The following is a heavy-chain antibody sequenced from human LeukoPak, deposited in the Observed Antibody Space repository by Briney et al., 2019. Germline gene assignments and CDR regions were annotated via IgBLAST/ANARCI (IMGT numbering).Heavy chain of an antibody. Sequence: GGSLRLSCAASGFTFSSYAMSWVRQAPGKGLEWVSAISGSGGSTYYADSVKGRFTISRDNSKNTLYLQMNSLRAEDTAVYYCAKDLKHYYDSSGPGVWSQGTLVTVSS. CDR3: AKDLKHYYDSSGPGV. CDR1: GFTFSSYA. D-gene: IGHD3-22*01. CDR2: ISGSGGST. J-gene: IGHJ4*02. V-gene: IGHV3-23*01.